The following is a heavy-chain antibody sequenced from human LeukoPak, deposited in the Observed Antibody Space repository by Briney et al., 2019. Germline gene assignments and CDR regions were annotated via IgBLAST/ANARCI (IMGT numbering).Heavy chain of an antibody. V-gene: IGHV1-2*02. J-gene: IGHJ4*02. CDR2: INPNSGGT. CDR1: GYTFTGYY. Sequence: ASVTVSCKASGYTFTGYYMHWVRQAPGQGLEWMGWINPNSGGTNYAQKFQGRVTMTRDTSISTAYMELSRLRSDDTAVYYCARGPARDLWFGELFEYYFDYWGQGTLVTVSS. CDR3: ARGPARDLWFGELFEYYFDY. D-gene: IGHD3-10*01.